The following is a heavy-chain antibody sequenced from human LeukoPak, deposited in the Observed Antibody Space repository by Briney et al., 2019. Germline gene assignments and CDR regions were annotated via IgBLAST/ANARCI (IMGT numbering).Heavy chain of an antibody. V-gene: IGHV1-2*02. CDR2: INPNNGDT. CDR1: GYTFTGYY. Sequence: ASVKVSCKASGYTFTGYYMHWVRQAPGQGLEWMGWINPNNGDTHYAQKFQGTVTMTRDTSISTAYMELSSLRSDDTAVHYCARGVAGVYFYYYMDVWGKGTTVTVSS. J-gene: IGHJ6*03. D-gene: IGHD1-14*01. CDR3: ARGVAGVYFYYYMDV.